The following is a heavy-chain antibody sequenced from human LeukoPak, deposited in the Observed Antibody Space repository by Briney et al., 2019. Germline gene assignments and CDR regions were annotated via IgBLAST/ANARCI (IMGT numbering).Heavy chain of an antibody. CDR3: ARLSAMGPDY. D-gene: IGHD1-26*01. V-gene: IGHV1-69*04. Sequence: SVKVSCKASGGTFSSYAISWVRQAPGQGLEWMGRIIPILGIANYAQKFQGRVTITADKSTSTAYMELSSLRSEDTAVFYCARLSAMGPDYWGQGTLVTVSS. J-gene: IGHJ4*02. CDR1: GGTFSSYA. CDR2: IIPILGIA.